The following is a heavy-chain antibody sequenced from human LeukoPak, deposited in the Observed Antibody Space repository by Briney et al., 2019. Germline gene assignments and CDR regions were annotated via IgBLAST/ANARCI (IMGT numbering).Heavy chain of an antibody. Sequence: SQTLSLTCTVSGGSVDSAYSCWGWIRQPPGRGLDWFGYIYYSGSTYYNPSLKSRVTISVDTSKNQFSLKLSSVTAADTAVYYCVGDALYGSTWYPGPWGQGTLVTVSS. CDR2: IYYSGST. CDR3: VGDALYGSTWYPGP. J-gene: IGHJ5*02. D-gene: IGHD6-13*01. V-gene: IGHV4-30-4*01. CDR1: GGSVDSAYSC.